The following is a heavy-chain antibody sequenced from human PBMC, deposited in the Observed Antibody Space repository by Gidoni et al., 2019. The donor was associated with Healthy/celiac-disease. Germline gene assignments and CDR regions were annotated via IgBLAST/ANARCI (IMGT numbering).Heavy chain of an antibody. CDR1: GFTFSSYA. CDR3: ARDPLFGGDAFDI. Sequence: QVQLVESGGGVVQPGRSLRLSCAAYGFTFSSYAMHWVRQAPGKGLEWVAFISYDGSNKYYADSVKGRFTISRDNSKNTLYLQMNSLRAEDTAVYYCARDPLFGGDAFDIWGQGTMVTVSS. J-gene: IGHJ3*02. CDR2: ISYDGSNK. D-gene: IGHD3-16*01. V-gene: IGHV3-30*04.